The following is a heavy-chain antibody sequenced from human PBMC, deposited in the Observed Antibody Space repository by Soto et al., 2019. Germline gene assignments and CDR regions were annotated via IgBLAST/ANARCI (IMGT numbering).Heavy chain of an antibody. CDR2: IYYSGST. CDR3: AGTLDGEYCSGSSCYSGNWFAA. D-gene: IGHD2-15*01. Sequence: SETLSLTCTVSAGSISSYYWSLIRQPPGKGLECIWYIYYSGSTNYNPSLKSRVTISVYTSKNQFSLKLSSVTDADTAVYYCAGTLDGEYCSGSSCYSGNWFAAWAQGTFVTVSS. V-gene: IGHV4-59*13. CDR1: AGSISSYY. J-gene: IGHJ5*02.